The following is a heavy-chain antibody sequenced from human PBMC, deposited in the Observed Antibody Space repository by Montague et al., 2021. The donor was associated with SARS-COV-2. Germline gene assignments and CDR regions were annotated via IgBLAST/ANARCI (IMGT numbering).Heavy chain of an antibody. Sequence: SLRLSCAASGFRFGNYWMSWVRQAPGKGLEWVANINQDGSEKYYVGSVRGRFTISRDNARNSLFLQMDSLRADDTAVYYCAKGGRLIWNKPDYWGQGTLVAVSS. V-gene: IGHV3-7*01. D-gene: IGHD1/OR15-1a*01. J-gene: IGHJ4*02. CDR2: INQDGSEK. CDR3: AKGGRLIWNKPDY. CDR1: GFRFGNYW.